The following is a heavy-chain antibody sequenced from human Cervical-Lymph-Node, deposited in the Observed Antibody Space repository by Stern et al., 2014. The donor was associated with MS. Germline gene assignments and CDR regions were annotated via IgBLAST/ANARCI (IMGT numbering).Heavy chain of an antibody. D-gene: IGHD3-9*01. J-gene: IGHJ4*02. V-gene: IGHV3-11*01. CDR1: GFTFSDFY. Sequence: VQLVESGGGLVKPGGSLRLSCAASGFTFSDFYMSWIRQSPGKGLEWVSYISANGSSIIYADSVRGRFTVSRDNSKKSLFLHMNSLRAEDTAVYYCASSTILTDWGQGTQVTVSS. CDR3: ASSTILTD. CDR2: ISANGSSI.